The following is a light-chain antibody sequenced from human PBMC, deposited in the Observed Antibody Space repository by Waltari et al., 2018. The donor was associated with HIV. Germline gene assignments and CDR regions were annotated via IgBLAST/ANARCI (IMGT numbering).Light chain of an antibody. CDR3: QVWDSGSDHV. Sequence: SYVLTQPPSISVAPGKTAKITCGGNNIGNRDVHWYQQKAGQAPILVIFDDDHRPSGIPERFSGSNSDNTATLTINRVEVGDEADYYCQVWDSGSDHVFGSGTTVTVL. CDR1: NIGNRD. V-gene: IGLV3-21*04. CDR2: DDD. J-gene: IGLJ1*01.